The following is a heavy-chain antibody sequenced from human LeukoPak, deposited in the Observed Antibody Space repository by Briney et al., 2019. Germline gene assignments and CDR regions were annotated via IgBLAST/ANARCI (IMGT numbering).Heavy chain of an antibody. CDR3: ARVGVVVPAAWFDP. CDR1: GFTFTNYG. CDR2: ISANNGNT. D-gene: IGHD2-2*01. V-gene: IGHV1-18*01. J-gene: IGHJ5*02. Sequence: GASVKVSCKASGFTFTNYGFTWVRQAPGQGLEWMGWISANNGNTNYAQNLQGRVTMTTDTSTSTAYMELRSLRSDDTAVYYCARVGVVVPAAWFDPWGQGTLVTVSS.